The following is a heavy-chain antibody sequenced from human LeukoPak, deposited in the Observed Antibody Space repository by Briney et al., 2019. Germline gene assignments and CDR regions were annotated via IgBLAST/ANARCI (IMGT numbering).Heavy chain of an antibody. CDR1: GFTFSSYA. D-gene: IGHD6-19*01. J-gene: IGHJ3*02. CDR3: ARGGPLYSSGWYAAFDI. Sequence: GGSLRLSCAASGFTFSSYAMSWVRQAPGKGLEWVSAISGSGGSTYYADSVKGRFTISRDNAKNSLYLQMNSLRAEDTAVYYCARGGPLYSSGWYAAFDIWGQGTMVTVSS. CDR2: ISGSGGST. V-gene: IGHV3-23*01.